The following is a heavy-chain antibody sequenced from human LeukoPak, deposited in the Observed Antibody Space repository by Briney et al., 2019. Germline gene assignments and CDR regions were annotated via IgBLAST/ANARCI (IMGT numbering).Heavy chain of an antibody. CDR2: ISAYNGNT. V-gene: IGHV1-18*01. J-gene: IGHJ4*02. D-gene: IGHD6-19*01. CDR3: ARESSGSDGVDY. Sequence: ASVKVSRKTYGYIFSNHGISWVRQAPGQGLEWMGWISAYNGNTNYAQNLQGRVTMTTDTSTSTAYMELRSLRSDDTAVYYCARESSGSDGVDYWGQGTLVTVSS. CDR1: GYIFSNHG.